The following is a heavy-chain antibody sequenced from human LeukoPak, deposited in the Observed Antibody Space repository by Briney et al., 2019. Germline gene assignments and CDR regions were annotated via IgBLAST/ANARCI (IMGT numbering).Heavy chain of an antibody. CDR1: GYTFSSYD. CDR3: ATDPYSNYFDY. V-gene: IGHV1-8*01. J-gene: IGHJ4*02. Sequence: ASVKVSCKASGYTFSSYDISWVRQATGQGLEWLGWMSPDSGNTGYAQKFQGRVTMTRNTSISTAYMELSSLTSEDTAVYYCATDPYSNYFDYWGQGTLVTVSS. CDR2: MSPDSGNT. D-gene: IGHD4-11*01.